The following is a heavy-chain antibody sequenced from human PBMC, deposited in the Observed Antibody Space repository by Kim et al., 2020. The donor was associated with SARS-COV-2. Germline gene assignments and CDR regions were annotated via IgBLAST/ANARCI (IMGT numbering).Heavy chain of an antibody. CDR2: ISGSGGST. V-gene: IGHV3-23*01. D-gene: IGHD3-10*01. Sequence: GGSLRLSCAASGFTFSSYAMSWVRQAPGKGLEWVSAISGSGGSTYYADSVKGRFTISRDNSKNTLYLQMNSLRAEDTAVYYCAKDRLSKDLRGRNWFDPWGQGTLVTVSS. J-gene: IGHJ5*02. CDR1: GFTFSSYA. CDR3: AKDRLSKDLRGRNWFDP.